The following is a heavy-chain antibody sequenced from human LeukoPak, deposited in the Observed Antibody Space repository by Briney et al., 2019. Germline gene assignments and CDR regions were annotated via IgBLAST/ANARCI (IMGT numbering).Heavy chain of an antibody. CDR2: INPNSGGT. CDR1: GYTFTGYY. Sequence: ASVKVSCKASGYTFTGYYMHWVRQAPGQGLEWMGWINPNSGGTNYAQKFQGRVTMTRDTSISTAYMELSRLRSDDTAVYYCARDRNRRIVGATAYDYWGQGTLVTVSS. V-gene: IGHV1-2*02. D-gene: IGHD1-26*01. J-gene: IGHJ4*02. CDR3: ARDRNRRIVGATAYDY.